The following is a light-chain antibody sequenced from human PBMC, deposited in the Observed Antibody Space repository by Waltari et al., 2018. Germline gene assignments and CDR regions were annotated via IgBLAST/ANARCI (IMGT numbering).Light chain of an antibody. CDR2: EDT. CDR3: GTWDSSLSGAV. CDR1: GSNIGNNY. J-gene: IGLJ7*01. Sequence: QSVLTQPPSVSAAPGQRVPIPCSGGGSNIGNNYVCWSRQFPGTAPKLLIYEDTERPSGIAGRFSGSKSGTSATLDITGLQAGDEADYYCGTWDSSLSGAVFGGGTHLTVL. V-gene: IGLV1-51*02.